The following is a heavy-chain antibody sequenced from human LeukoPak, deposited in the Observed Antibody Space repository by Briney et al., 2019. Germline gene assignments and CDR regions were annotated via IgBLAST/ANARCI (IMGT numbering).Heavy chain of an antibody. CDR1: GFTFSSYW. CDR2: VKQDGSEK. CDR3: ARIRQRGTNYYFDY. V-gene: IGHV3-7*01. Sequence: GGALRLSCAASGFTFSSYWMSGVRQAPGRGLEGVANVKQDGSEKYYVDYVKGRFTISRDNDKNSLYLQMSRLRAEDTDVYYCARIRQRGTNYYFDYWGQGTLVTVSS. J-gene: IGHJ4*02. D-gene: IGHD1-7*01.